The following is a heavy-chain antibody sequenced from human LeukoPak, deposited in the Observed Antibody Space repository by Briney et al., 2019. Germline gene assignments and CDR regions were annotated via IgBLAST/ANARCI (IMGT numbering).Heavy chain of an antibody. CDR3: ARDSGYFDY. CDR1: GFTFSSYG. CDR2: IWYDGSNK. J-gene: IGHJ4*02. V-gene: IGHV3-33*01. Sequence: PGGSLRLSCAASGFTFSSYGMHWVREAPGKGLEGVAVIWYDGSNKYYADSVKGRFTISRDNSKNTLYLQMNRLIAEDTAVYYCARDSGYFDYWGQGTLVTVSS.